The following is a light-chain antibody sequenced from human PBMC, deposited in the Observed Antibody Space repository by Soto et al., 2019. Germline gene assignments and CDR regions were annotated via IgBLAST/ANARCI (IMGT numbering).Light chain of an antibody. CDR1: QGITSW. CDR2: RAS. V-gene: IGKV1-12*01. Sequence: DIQMTQSPSSVSASVGDRVTITCRASQGITSWLAWYQQKPGKAPKLLIYRASNLQSGVPSRFSGSGSGTDFTLTISGLQPADFATYYCQQTTTFPLTFSGGTKVEIK. J-gene: IGKJ4*01. CDR3: QQTTTFPLT.